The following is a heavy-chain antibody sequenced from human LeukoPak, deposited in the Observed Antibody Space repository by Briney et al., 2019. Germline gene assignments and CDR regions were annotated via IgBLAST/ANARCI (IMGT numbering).Heavy chain of an antibody. V-gene: IGHV1-2*02. D-gene: IGHD6-6*01. CDR3: ARDRSIAAPGGWFDP. CDR2: INPNSGGT. J-gene: IGHJ5*02. CDR1: GYTFTGYY. Sequence: ASVKVSCKASGYTFTGYYMHWVRQAPGQGLEWMGWINPNSGGTNYAQKFQGRVTMTTDTSTSTAYMELRSLRSDDTAVYYCARDRSIAAPGGWFDPWGQGTLVTVSS.